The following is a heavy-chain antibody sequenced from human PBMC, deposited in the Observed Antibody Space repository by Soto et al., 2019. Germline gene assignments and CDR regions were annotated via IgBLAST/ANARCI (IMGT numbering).Heavy chain of an antibody. CDR3: AKDPRRKITFGGGAWFDP. D-gene: IGHD3-16*01. CDR2: ISYDGSNK. V-gene: IGHV3-30*18. J-gene: IGHJ5*02. Sequence: WWSLRLSCSASVFTFSSYGMHWCRQAPGKGLEWVAVISYDGSNKYYADSVKGRFTISRDNSKNTLYLQMNSLRAEDTAVYYCAKDPRRKITFGGGAWFDPWGQGTLVTVSS. CDR1: VFTFSSYG.